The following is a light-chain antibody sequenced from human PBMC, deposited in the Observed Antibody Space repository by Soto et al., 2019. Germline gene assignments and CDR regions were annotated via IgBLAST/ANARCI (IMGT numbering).Light chain of an antibody. Sequence: EVVLTQSPASLSLSPGERATLSCGASQIVSSNYLAWYQQKPGRAPRLLIYDASTRATGVQDRFRGSGSGTYFTLTINRLQPEDSAVYYCQQYGDSPRGTFGGGTKVESK. J-gene: IGKJ4*01. V-gene: IGKV3D-20*01. CDR3: QQYGDSPRGT. CDR2: DAS. CDR1: QIVSSNY.